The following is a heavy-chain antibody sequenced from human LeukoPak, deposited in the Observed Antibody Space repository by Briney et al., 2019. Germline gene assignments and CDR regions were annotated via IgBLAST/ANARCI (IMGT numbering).Heavy chain of an antibody. V-gene: IGHV5-51*01. D-gene: IGHD2-2*01. CDR3: ARKFCSSTTCYVAFDM. Sequence: GESLKISCKGSGYTFTNYWICWVRQMPGKGLEYMGIIYPRDSDTRYSPSFEGQVTISADKSISTAYLQWSSLKASDTAMYFCARKFCSSTTCYVAFDMWGQGTMVTVSS. J-gene: IGHJ3*02. CDR2: IYPRDSDT. CDR1: GYTFTNYW.